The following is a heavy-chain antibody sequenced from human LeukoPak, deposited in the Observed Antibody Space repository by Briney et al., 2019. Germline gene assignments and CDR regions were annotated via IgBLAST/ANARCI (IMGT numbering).Heavy chain of an antibody. Sequence: GASLRLSCAASGFTFSNSAMSWVRQAPGKGLEWVSAISGSGGSTYYADSVKGRFTISRDNSKSTLYLQMNSLRAEDTAVYYCAKGFNSWIQLWSFDYWGQGTLVTVSS. V-gene: IGHV3-23*01. CDR3: AKGFNSWIQLWSFDY. CDR2: ISGSGGST. D-gene: IGHD5-18*01. CDR1: GFTFSNSA. J-gene: IGHJ4*02.